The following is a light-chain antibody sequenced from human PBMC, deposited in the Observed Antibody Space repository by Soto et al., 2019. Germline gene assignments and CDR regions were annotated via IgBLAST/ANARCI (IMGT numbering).Light chain of an antibody. V-gene: IGKV3-15*01. CDR2: GAS. CDR3: QQYSSWPLT. CDR1: QSVSSSY. J-gene: IGKJ4*01. Sequence: EIVLTQSPATLSVSPGERATLSCRASQSVSSSYLAWYQQKPGQAPSLLIYGASTRATGIPARFSGSGSGTEFTLTINSLQSEDFAVYYCQQYSSWPLTFGEGTKVDIK.